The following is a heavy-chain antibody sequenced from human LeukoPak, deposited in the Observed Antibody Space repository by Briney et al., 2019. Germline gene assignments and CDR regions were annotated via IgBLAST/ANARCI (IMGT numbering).Heavy chain of an antibody. CDR1: GFTFTSSA. Sequence: VASVKVSCTASGFTFTSSAMQWVRQARGQRLEWIGWIVVGSGNTNYAQKFRERVTITRDMSTSTAYMELSSLRSEDTAVYYCAAVNAYDFWSGYLTPDAFDIWGQGTMVTVSS. V-gene: IGHV1-58*02. CDR3: AAVNAYDFWSGYLTPDAFDI. J-gene: IGHJ3*02. CDR2: IVVGSGNT. D-gene: IGHD3-3*01.